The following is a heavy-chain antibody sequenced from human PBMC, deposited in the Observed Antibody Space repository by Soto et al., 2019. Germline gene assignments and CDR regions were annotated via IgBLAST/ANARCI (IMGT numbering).Heavy chain of an antibody. V-gene: IGHV3-7*03. CDR3: ARVFVAARSYYYFYGMDV. Sequence: GGSLSLSCAASGFTFSSYWMSWVRQAPGKGLEWVANIKQDGSEKYYVDSVKGRFTTSRDNAKNSLYLQMNSLRAEDTAVYYCARVFVAARSYYYFYGMDVWGQGTMVTVYS. J-gene: IGHJ6*02. CDR2: IKQDGSEK. CDR1: GFTFSSYW. D-gene: IGHD6-6*01.